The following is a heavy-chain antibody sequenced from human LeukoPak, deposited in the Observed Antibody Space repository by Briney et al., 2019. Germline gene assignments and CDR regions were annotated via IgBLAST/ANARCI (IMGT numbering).Heavy chain of an antibody. V-gene: IGHV3-23*01. CDR1: GFTFSSYA. D-gene: IGHD6-13*01. CDR3: ARAKIAAAGTGAFDV. CDR2: FSATDGSA. Sequence: GGSLRLSCAASGFTFSSYAMTWVRQAPGKGLEWVSAFSATDGSAQYAESVEGRFTISRDNSKNTLFLQMNSLGAEDAAVYYCARAKIAAAGTGAFDVWGQGTLVTVSS. J-gene: IGHJ3*01.